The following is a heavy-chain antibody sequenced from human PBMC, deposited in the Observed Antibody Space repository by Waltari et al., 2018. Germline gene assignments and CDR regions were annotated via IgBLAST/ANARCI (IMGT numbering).Heavy chain of an antibody. J-gene: IGHJ5*02. CDR1: GSTITELS. Sequence: QVQLVQSGAEGKKPGASAKVSCKVSGSTITELSMHGVRQAPGKGLEWMGGFDPEDGETIYAQKFQGRLTMTEDTSTDTAYMELSSLRSEDTAVYYCSTLYRSYNSGSYRCFDPWGQGTLVTGSS. CDR3: STLYRSYNSGSYRCFDP. D-gene: IGHD3-10*01. CDR2: FDPEDGET. V-gene: IGHV1-24*01.